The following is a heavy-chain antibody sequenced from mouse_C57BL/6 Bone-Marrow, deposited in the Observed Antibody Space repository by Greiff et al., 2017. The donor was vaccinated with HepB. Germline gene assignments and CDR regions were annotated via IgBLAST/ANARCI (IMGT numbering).Heavy chain of an antibody. CDR1: GYTFTSYW. J-gene: IGHJ2*01. V-gene: IGHV1-50*01. CDR3: ASWDCDY. Sequence: VQLQQPGAELVKPGASVKLSCKASGYTFTSYWMQWVKQRPGQGLEWIGEIDPSDSYTNYNQKFKGKATLTVDTSSSTAYMQLSSLTSEDSAVYYCASWDCDYWGQGTTLTVSS. D-gene: IGHD4-1*01. CDR2: IDPSDSYT.